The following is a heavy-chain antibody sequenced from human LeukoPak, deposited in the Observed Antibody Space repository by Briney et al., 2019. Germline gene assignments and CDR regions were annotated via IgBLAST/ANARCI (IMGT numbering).Heavy chain of an antibody. V-gene: IGHV1-69*05. CDR2: IIPIFGTA. J-gene: IGHJ3*02. CDR3: ARDRSVDAFDI. CDR1: GGTFSSYA. Sequence: GASVKVSCKASGGTFSSYAISWVRQAPGQGLEWMGGIIPIFGTANYAQKFQGRVTMTRDTSISTAYMELSRLRSDDTAVYYCARDRSVDAFDIWGQGTMVTVSS.